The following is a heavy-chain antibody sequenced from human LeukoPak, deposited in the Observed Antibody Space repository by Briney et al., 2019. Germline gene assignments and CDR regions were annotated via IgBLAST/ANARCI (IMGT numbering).Heavy chain of an antibody. Sequence: HSXSTNYNPSLKSRVTISVDTSKNQFSLKLSSVTAADTAVYYCARLPPGYYYDSSGLGRAYYFDYWGQGTLVTVSS. CDR2: HSXST. D-gene: IGHD3-22*01. V-gene: IGHV4-34*01. CDR3: ARLPPGYYYDSSGLGRAYYFDY. J-gene: IGHJ4*02.